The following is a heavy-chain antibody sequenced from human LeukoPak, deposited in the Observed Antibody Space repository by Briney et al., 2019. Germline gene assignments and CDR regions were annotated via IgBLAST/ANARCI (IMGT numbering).Heavy chain of an antibody. CDR2: IYSGGST. D-gene: IGHD3-3*01. V-gene: IGHV3-66*02. J-gene: IGHJ4*02. Sequence: GGSLRLSCAASGFTVSSNYMSWVRQAPGKGLEWVSVIYSGGSTYYADSVKGRFTISRDNSKNTLYLQMNSLRAEDTAVYYCARGTRDSITIFDWGQGALVTVSS. CDR1: GFTVSSNY. CDR3: ARGTRDSITIFD.